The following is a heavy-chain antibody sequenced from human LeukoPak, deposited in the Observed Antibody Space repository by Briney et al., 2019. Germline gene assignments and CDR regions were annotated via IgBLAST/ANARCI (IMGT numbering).Heavy chain of an antibody. Sequence: SVKVSCKASGGTFSSHAISWVRQAPGQGLEWVGGIIPIFGTTNYAQKFQGRVTITTDESTSTGYMELRSLRSDDTAVYYCAREDSGYDYGFDNWGQGTLVTVSS. J-gene: IGHJ4*02. CDR3: AREDSGYDYGFDN. CDR1: GGTFSSHA. V-gene: IGHV1-69*05. CDR2: IIPIFGTT. D-gene: IGHD5-12*01.